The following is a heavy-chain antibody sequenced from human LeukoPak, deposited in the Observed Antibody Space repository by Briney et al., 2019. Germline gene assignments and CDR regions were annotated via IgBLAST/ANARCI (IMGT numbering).Heavy chain of an antibody. CDR1: GYTFTGYI. D-gene: IGHD5-18*01. Sequence: ASVKVSCKPSGYTFTGYIMHWVRQAPGQGLEWMGWINPNSGGTNYAQKFQGRVTMTRDTSISTAYMELSSLTSEDMAVYYCARGGYSYGYLGYFDYWGQGTLVAVSS. CDR3: ARGGYSYGYLGYFDY. J-gene: IGHJ4*02. V-gene: IGHV1-2*02. CDR2: INPNSGGT.